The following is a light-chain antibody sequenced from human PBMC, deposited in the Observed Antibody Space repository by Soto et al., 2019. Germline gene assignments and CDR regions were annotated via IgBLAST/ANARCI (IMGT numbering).Light chain of an antibody. J-gene: IGLJ1*01. Sequence: QSVLAQPPSASGSPGQSVTISCTGTSSDVGDYNYVSWYQQHPGKAPKLMIYEVSKRPSGVPDRFSGSKSGNTAYLTVSGLQTEDEAEYYCSSYAGSNNVFGTGTKVTVL. CDR3: SSYAGSNNV. CDR1: SSDVGDYNY. CDR2: EVS. V-gene: IGLV2-8*01.